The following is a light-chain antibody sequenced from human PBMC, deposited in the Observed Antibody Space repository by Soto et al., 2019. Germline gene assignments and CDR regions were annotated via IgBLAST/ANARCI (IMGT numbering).Light chain of an antibody. Sequence: EIVLTQSPGTLSLSPGERATLSCRASQSVSSSYLAWYQQKPCQAPRLLIYGASSRATGIPDRFSGSGSGTDFTLTISRLEPEDCAEYYCQQYGSSPRTFGQGTKLEIK. CDR3: QQYGSSPRT. CDR2: GAS. CDR1: QSVSSSY. V-gene: IGKV3-20*01. J-gene: IGKJ2*01.